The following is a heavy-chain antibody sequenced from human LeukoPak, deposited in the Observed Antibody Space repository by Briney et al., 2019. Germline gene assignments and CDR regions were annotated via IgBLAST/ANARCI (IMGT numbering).Heavy chain of an antibody. J-gene: IGHJ4*02. CDR2: IIPIFGTA. Sequence: VASVKVSCKASGGTFGSYAISWVRQAPGQGLEWMGGIIPIFGTANYAQKFQGRVTITTDESTSTAYMELSSLRSEDTAVYYCASRVTVAGRGYFDYRGQGALVTVSS. V-gene: IGHV1-69*05. CDR1: GGTFGSYA. CDR3: ASRVTVAGRGYFDY. D-gene: IGHD6-19*01.